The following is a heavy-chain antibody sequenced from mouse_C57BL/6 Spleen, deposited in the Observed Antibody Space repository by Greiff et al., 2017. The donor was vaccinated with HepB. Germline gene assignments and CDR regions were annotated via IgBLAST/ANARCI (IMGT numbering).Heavy chain of an antibody. CDR3: ASPYYDYDGYWYFDV. V-gene: IGHV1-78*01. CDR2: IYPRDGST. CDR1: GYTFTDHT. Sequence: VQLQQSDAELVKPGASVKISCKVSGYTFTDHTIHWMKQRPEQGLEWIGYIYPRDGSTKYNEKFKGKATLTADKSSSTAYMQLNRLTSEDSAVYFWASPYYDYDGYWYFDVWVTGTTVTVSS. J-gene: IGHJ1*03. D-gene: IGHD2-4*01.